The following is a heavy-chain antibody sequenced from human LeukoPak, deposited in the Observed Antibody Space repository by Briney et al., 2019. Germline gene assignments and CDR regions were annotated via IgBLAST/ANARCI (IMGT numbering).Heavy chain of an antibody. CDR2: INPNSRGT. V-gene: IGHV1-2*02. CDR1: GYTFTDYY. CDR3: ARRAREYSHDAFDI. J-gene: IGHJ3*02. Sequence: ASVKLSCKASGYTFTDYYMSWVRQAPGQGLEWMGWINPNSRGTDSAQKFQGRFSMTRDTSISTAYMELSRLRSDDTAVYYCARRAREYSHDAFDIWGQGTMVTVSS. D-gene: IGHD5-18*01.